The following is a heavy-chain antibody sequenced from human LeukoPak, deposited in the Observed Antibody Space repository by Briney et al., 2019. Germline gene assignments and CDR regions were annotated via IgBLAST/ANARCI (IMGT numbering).Heavy chain of an antibody. Sequence: GGSLRLSCAASGFTFSSYWMSWVRQAPGKGLEWVANIKQDGSEKYYVDSVKGRFTISGDNAKNSLYLQMNSLRAEDTAVYYCARELWFGETHAYYYYYYGMDVWGQGTTVTVSS. J-gene: IGHJ6*02. D-gene: IGHD3-10*01. V-gene: IGHV3-7*01. CDR3: ARELWFGETHAYYYYYYGMDV. CDR2: IKQDGSEK. CDR1: GFTFSSYW.